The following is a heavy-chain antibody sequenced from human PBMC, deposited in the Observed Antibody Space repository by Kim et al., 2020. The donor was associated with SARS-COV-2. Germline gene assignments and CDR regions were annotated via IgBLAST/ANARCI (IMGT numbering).Heavy chain of an antibody. V-gene: IGHV1-8*01. D-gene: IGHD6-13*01. CDR1: GYTFTSYD. J-gene: IGHJ6*03. Sequence: ASVKVSCKASGYTFTSYDINWVRQATGQGLEWMGWMNPNSGNTGYAQKFQGRVTMTRNTSISTAYMELSSLRSEDTAVYYCARGPAYSSSWYRPYYYYYMDVWGKGTTVTVSS. CDR3: ARGPAYSSSWYRPYYYYYMDV. CDR2: MNPNSGNT.